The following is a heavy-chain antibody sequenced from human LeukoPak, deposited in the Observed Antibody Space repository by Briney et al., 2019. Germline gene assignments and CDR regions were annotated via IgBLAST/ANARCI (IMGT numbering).Heavy chain of an antibody. J-gene: IGHJ4*02. CDR1: GFTFSDYY. Sequence: GGSLRLSCAASGFTFSDYYMSWIRQAPGKGLEWVSYISSSGSTIYYADSVKGRFTISRDNAKNSLYLQMNSLRAEDTAVHYCARDYRDYDSSGYYFYWGQGTLVTVSS. CDR3: ARDYRDYDSSGYYFY. D-gene: IGHD3-22*01. V-gene: IGHV3-11*04. CDR2: ISSSGSTI.